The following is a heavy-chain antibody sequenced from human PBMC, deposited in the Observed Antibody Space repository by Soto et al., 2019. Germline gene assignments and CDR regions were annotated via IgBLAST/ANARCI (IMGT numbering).Heavy chain of an antibody. CDR3: VRVRGGGTYHFDY. CDR1: GFTFTDYW. CDR2: INSDGSRT. Sequence: EVHLVESGGGLVQAGGSLRLSCAASGFTFTDYWTHWVRQAPGKGLVWVSRINSDGSRTSYADSVTGRFTISRDNAKNTLYLQMNSLRVEDTAVYYCVRVRGGGTYHFDYWGRGTLVTVSS. D-gene: IGHD3-10*01. J-gene: IGHJ4*02. V-gene: IGHV3-74*01.